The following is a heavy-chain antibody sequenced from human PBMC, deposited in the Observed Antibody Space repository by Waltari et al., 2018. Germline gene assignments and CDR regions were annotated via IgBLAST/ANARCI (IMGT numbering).Heavy chain of an antibody. D-gene: IGHD6-6*01. CDR3: ARHVGDRGYSSSSNDYFDY. J-gene: IGHJ4*02. CDR1: GYSISSGYY. Sequence: QVQLQESGPGLVKPSETLSLTCAVSGYSISSGYYWGWIRQPPGKGLEWIGSIYHSGSTYYNPSLKSRVTISVDTSKSQFSLKLSSVTAADTAVYYCARHVGDRGYSSSSNDYFDYWGQGTLVTVSS. CDR2: IYHSGST. V-gene: IGHV4-38-2*01.